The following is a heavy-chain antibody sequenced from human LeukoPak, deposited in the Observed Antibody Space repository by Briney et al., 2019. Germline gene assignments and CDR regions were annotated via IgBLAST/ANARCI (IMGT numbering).Heavy chain of an antibody. V-gene: IGHV4-39*02. J-gene: IGHJ5*02. CDR1: GGSVSSSSYY. D-gene: IGHD4/OR15-4a*01. Sequence: PSETLSLTCTVSGGSVSSSSYYWDRVRQPPGKGLEWIGAIHYNGRTYYNPSLRSRVTISVDTSKNQFSLKMSSVTTADTAVYYCARDDNGDSNWFDPWGQGNLVTVSS. CDR2: IHYNGRT. CDR3: ARDDNGDSNWFDP.